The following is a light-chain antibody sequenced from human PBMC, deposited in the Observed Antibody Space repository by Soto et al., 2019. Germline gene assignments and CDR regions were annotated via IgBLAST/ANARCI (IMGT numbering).Light chain of an antibody. CDR2: EVN. CDR3: SSYAGSNHLI. CDR1: SSDVGGYNY. V-gene: IGLV2-8*01. Sequence: QSALTQPPSASGSPGQSVTISCTGTSSDVGGYNYVSWYQQHPGKAPKLMIYEVNKRPSGVPDRFSGSKSGNTASLTVSGLQAEDEADYYCSSYAGSNHLIFGTGTKLTVL. J-gene: IGLJ1*01.